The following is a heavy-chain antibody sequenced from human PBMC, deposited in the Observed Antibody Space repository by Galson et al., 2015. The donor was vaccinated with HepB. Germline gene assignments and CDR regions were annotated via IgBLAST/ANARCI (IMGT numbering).Heavy chain of an antibody. CDR3: ARDHYDFWSGYHNYAFDY. V-gene: IGHV3-33*01. Sequence: SLRLSCAASGFTFSSYGMHWVRQAPGKGLEWVAVIWYDGSNKYYADSVKGRFTISRDNSKNTVYLQMNSLRAEDTAVYYCARDHYDFWSGYHNYAFDYWGQGTLVTVSS. D-gene: IGHD3-3*01. CDR2: IWYDGSNK. J-gene: IGHJ4*02. CDR1: GFTFSSYG.